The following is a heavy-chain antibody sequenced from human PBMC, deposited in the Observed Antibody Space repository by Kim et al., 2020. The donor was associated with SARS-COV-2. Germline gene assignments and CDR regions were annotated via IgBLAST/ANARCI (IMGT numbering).Heavy chain of an antibody. CDR3: GKDLGGVINTVDMNY. CDR1: GFTFSSYV. V-gene: IGHV3-23*01. Sequence: GGSLKLSCAASGFTFSSYVMSWVRQAPGRGLEWVSGISTSGRTTYYAESVKGRFTISRDNSKNTLYLQMNSLRAEDTAVYYCGKDLGGVINTVDMNYWGQGTLVTVSP. D-gene: IGHD3-3*01. CDR2: ISTSGRTT. J-gene: IGHJ4*02.